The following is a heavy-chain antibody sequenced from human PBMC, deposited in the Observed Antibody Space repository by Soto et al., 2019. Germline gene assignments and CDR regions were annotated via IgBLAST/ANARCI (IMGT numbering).Heavy chain of an antibody. CDR3: ASGIAAAGTGVDY. CDR2: IYYSGST. Sequence: SETLSLTCTVSGGSVSSGSYYWSWIRQPPGKGLEWIGYIYYSGSTNYNPSLKSRVTISVDTSKNQFSLKLSSVTAADTAVYYCASGIAAAGTGVDYWGQGTLVTVSS. J-gene: IGHJ4*02. CDR1: GGSVSSGSYY. D-gene: IGHD6-13*01. V-gene: IGHV4-61*01.